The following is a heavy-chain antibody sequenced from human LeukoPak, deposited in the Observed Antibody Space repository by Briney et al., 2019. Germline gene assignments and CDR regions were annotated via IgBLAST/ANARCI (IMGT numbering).Heavy chain of an antibody. V-gene: IGHV3-74*01. CDR1: GFAFNDYW. D-gene: IGHD3-16*01. CDR2: INSDGTRT. J-gene: IGHJ4*02. CDR3: AKYRLGTRSPFDF. Sequence: TGGSLRLSCAASGFAFNDYWMNWVRQVPGKGLMWVARINSDGTRTTYADSVKGRFTVSRDNSKNTLFLQMNSLRAEDTAVYYCAKYRLGTRSPFDFWGQGTLVTVSS.